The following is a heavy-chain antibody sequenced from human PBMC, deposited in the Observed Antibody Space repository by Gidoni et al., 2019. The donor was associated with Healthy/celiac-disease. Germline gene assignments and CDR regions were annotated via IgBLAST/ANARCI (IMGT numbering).Heavy chain of an antibody. D-gene: IGHD6-13*01. CDR3: AKLSKNATGYSSSWYVRGAFDY. CDR2: MSGSGGRT. Sequence: EVQLLESGGGLVQPGGSLRLSCAASGFPFSSYAMRGVRQAPGKGLEWVSAMSGSGGRTYYADSVKGRFTISRDNSKNTLYLQMNSLRAEDTAVYYCAKLSKNATGYSSSWYVRGAFDYWGQGTLVTVSS. CDR1: GFPFSSYA. V-gene: IGHV3-23*01. J-gene: IGHJ4*02.